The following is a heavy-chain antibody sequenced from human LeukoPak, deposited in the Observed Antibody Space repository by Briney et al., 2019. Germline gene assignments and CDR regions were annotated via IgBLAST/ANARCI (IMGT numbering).Heavy chain of an antibody. J-gene: IGHJ3*02. CDR2: ISWSSGSI. CDR1: GFTFYDYA. CDR3: AKDEFVASDFTGAFDI. V-gene: IGHV3-9*03. Sequence: GGSLRLSCAASGFTFYDYAMHWVRQAPGKGLEWVSGISWSSGSIGYADSVRGRFTISRDNAKNSLYLQMNSLRDEDMAFYYCAKDEFVASDFTGAFDIWGQGTMVSVPS. D-gene: IGHD2/OR15-2a*01.